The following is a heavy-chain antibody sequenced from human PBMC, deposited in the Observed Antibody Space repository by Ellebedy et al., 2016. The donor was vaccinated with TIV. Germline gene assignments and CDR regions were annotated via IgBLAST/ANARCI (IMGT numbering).Heavy chain of an antibody. D-gene: IGHD1-14*01. CDR2: LYPGGLT. Sequence: GGSLRLXXAASGFTVSSNYMSWVRQAPGKGLEWVSGLYPGGLTRHADSVKNRFTISRDNSKNTLYFEMHGLRADDTAVYYCARGSVEPYSRDALDVWGQGTTVIVSS. CDR3: ARGSVEPYSRDALDV. CDR1: GFTVSSNY. V-gene: IGHV3-53*01. J-gene: IGHJ6*02.